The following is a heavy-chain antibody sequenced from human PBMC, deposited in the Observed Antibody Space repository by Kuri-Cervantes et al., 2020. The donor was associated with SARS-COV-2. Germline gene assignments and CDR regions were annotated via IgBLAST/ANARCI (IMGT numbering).Heavy chain of an antibody. CDR3: ARGRETYDFWSGYYHHSMSDY. D-gene: IGHD3-3*01. V-gene: IGHV1-18*01. CDR2: ISAYNGNT. CDR1: GYTFTSYG. Sequence: ASVKVSCKASGYTFTSYGISGVRQAPGQGLEWMGWISAYNGNTNYAQKLQGRVTMTTDTSTSTAYMELRSLRSDDTAVYYCARGRETYDFWSGYYHHSMSDYWGQGTLVTVSS. J-gene: IGHJ4*02.